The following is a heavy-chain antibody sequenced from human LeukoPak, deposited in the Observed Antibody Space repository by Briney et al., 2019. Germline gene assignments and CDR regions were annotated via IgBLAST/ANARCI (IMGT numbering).Heavy chain of an antibody. J-gene: IGHJ4*02. Sequence: GESLKISCQGSGYNFATYWIGWVRQMPGKGLEWMGIIYPADSDTRYSPSFRGQVTMSADRSVSTAYLQWSSLRASDTAIYYCARQCLQRNYRYFDSWGQGTLVTVSS. D-gene: IGHD3-16*02. CDR2: IYPADSDT. CDR1: GYNFATYW. CDR3: ARQCLQRNYRYFDS. V-gene: IGHV5-51*01.